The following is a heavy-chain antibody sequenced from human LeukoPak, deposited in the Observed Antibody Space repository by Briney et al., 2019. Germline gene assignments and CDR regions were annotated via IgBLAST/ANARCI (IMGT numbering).Heavy chain of an antibody. Sequence: PSETLSLTCAVYGGSFSGYYWSWIRQPPGKGLEWIGEINHSGSTNYNPSLKSRVTISVDTSKNQFSLKLSSVTAADTAVYYCARTSTYYDFWSGYYTGIWFDPWGQGTLVTVSS. CDR2: INHSGST. D-gene: IGHD3-3*01. J-gene: IGHJ5*02. V-gene: IGHV4-34*01. CDR3: ARTSTYYDFWSGYYTGIWFDP. CDR1: GGSFSGYY.